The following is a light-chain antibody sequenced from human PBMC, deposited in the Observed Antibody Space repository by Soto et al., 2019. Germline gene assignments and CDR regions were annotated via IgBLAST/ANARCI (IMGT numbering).Light chain of an antibody. CDR3: QTWGTGTPVV. CDR1: SGLSSYA. J-gene: IGLJ2*01. CDR2: LNSDGSH. V-gene: IGLV4-69*01. Sequence: QSVLTQSPSASASLGASVKLTCTLSSGLSSYAIAWHQQQPEKGPRYLMKLNSDGSHSKGDGIPDRFSGSSSGAERYLTISSLQSEDEADYYCQTWGTGTPVVFGGGTKLTVL.